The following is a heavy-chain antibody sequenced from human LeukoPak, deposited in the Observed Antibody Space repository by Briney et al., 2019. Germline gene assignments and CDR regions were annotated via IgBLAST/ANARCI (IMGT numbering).Heavy chain of an antibody. CDR1: GNSISYYY. V-gene: IGHV4-4*07. Sequence: PSETLSLTCSVSGNSISYYYWSWIRQPAGKGLEWIGRIHTSGSTNYNPSLKSRVTMSVDTSKNQFSLKLNSVTAADTAVYYCARGSMGGSGTSYKDFYYGMDVWGQGTTVTVSS. J-gene: IGHJ6*02. D-gene: IGHD3-10*01. CDR3: ARGSMGGSGTSYKDFYYGMDV. CDR2: IHTSGST.